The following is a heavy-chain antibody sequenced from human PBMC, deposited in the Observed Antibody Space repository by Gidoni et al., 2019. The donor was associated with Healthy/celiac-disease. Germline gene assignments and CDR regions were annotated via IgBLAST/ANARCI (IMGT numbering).Heavy chain of an antibody. D-gene: IGHD1-1*01. CDR1: GCSISSSSYY. V-gene: IGHV4-39*01. J-gene: IGHJ6*03. Sequence: QLQLQESGPGLVKPSETLSLTCTVSGCSISSSSYYWGWIRQPPGKGLEWIGSIYYSGSTYYNPSLKSRVTISVDTSKNQFSLKLSSVTAADTAVYYCARGEQLYYYYYYMDVWGKGTTVTVSS. CDR3: ARGEQLYYYYYYMDV. CDR2: IYYSGST.